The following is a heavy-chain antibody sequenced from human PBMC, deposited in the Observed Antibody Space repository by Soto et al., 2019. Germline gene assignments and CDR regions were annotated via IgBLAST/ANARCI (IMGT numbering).Heavy chain of an antibody. CDR3: ARDLEYSSSWYYYYGLDV. V-gene: IGHV3-48*02. CDR1: GFSFSDYS. CDR2: ISRSGSLN. D-gene: IGHD6-6*01. Sequence: GESLKISCAASGFSFSDYSMNWVRQAPGKGLEWLSYISRSGSLNYYADSVKGRFTISRDNAKNSLYLEMNSVRDEDTAMYYCARDLEYSSSWYYYYGLDVWGHGTTVTVSS. J-gene: IGHJ6*02.